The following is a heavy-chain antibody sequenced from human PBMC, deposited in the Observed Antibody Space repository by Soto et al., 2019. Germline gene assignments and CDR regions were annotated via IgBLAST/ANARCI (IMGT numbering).Heavy chain of an antibody. CDR3: ARYCSSTSCPPDAFDI. Sequence: SGPTLVNPTQTLTLTCTFSGFSLSNSGMCVSWIRQPPGKALEWLALIDWDDDKYYSTSLKTRLTISKDTSKNQVVLTMTNMDPVDTATYYCARYCSSTSCPPDAFDIWGQGTMVTVS. CDR1: GFSLSNSGMC. J-gene: IGHJ3*02. D-gene: IGHD2-2*01. CDR2: IDWDDDK. V-gene: IGHV2-70*01.